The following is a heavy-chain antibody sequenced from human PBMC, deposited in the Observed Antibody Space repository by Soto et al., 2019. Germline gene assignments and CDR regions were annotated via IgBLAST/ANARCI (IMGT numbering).Heavy chain of an antibody. D-gene: IGHD3-22*01. CDR1: GFTFGDYA. CDR2: IRSKAYGGTT. V-gene: IGHV3-49*03. CDR3: TREPNTYYYDSSGYYRDAFDI. Sequence: GGSLRLSCTVSGFTFGDYAMSWFRQAPGKGLEWVGFIRSKAYGGTTEYAASVKGRFTISRDDSKSIAYLQMNSLKTEDTAVYYCTREPNTYYYDSSGYYRDAFDIWGQGTMVTVSS. J-gene: IGHJ3*02.